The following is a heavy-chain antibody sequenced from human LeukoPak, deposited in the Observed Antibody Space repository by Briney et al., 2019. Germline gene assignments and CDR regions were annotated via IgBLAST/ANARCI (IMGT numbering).Heavy chain of an antibody. Sequence: SQTLSLTCTVSGGSISSGDYYWSWIRQPPGKGLEWIGYIYYSGSTYYNPSLKSRVTISVDTSKNQFSLELSSVTAADTAVYYCARGLLDADAFDIWGQGTMVTVSS. J-gene: IGHJ3*02. CDR2: IYYSGST. D-gene: IGHD2-21*01. V-gene: IGHV4-30-4*01. CDR3: ARGLLDADAFDI. CDR1: GGSISSGDYY.